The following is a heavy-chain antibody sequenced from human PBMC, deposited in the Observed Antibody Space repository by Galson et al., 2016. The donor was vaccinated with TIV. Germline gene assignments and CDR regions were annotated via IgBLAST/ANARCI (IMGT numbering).Heavy chain of an antibody. D-gene: IGHD3-16*01. V-gene: IGHV4-30-4*01. CDR2: VYYSGST. CDR3: ARVSLPSYYAVDV. CDR1: GGSISNGDNS. J-gene: IGHJ6*02. Sequence: TLSLTCTVSGGSISNGDNSWTWIRQPPGKGLEWLGSVYYSGSTIYSPSLRGRVTISVERSKNQFSVNLNSLTAADTAVYYCARVSLPSYYAVDVWGQGTTVTVSS.